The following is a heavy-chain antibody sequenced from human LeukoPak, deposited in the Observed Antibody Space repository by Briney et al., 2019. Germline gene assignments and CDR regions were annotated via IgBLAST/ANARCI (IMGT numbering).Heavy chain of an antibody. V-gene: IGHV4-38-2*02. Sequence: SETLSLTCTVSGYSISSGYYWGWIRQPPGKGLEWIGSIYHSGSTYYNPSLKSRVTISVDTSKNQFSLKLSSVTAADTAVYYCARVSGSYYSDFDYWGQGTLATVSS. D-gene: IGHD3-10*01. CDR3: ARVSGSYYSDFDY. J-gene: IGHJ4*02. CDR1: GYSISSGYY. CDR2: IYHSGST.